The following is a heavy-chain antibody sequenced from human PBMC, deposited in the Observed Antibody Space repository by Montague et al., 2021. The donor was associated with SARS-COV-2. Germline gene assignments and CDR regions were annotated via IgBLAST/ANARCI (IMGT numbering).Heavy chain of an antibody. CDR2: IVDSDSST. D-gene: IGHD2-21*01. CDR3: ARGVITPDY. J-gene: IGHJ4*02. CDR1: GFIFTSYA. V-gene: IGHV3-23*01. Sequence: SRRLSCAVSGFIFTSYAMSWVRQAPGKGLEWVSGIVDSDSSTHYADSVKGRFTISRDNSKNMVYLQMNSLRAEDTAVYYCARGVITPDYWGQGTLVTVSS.